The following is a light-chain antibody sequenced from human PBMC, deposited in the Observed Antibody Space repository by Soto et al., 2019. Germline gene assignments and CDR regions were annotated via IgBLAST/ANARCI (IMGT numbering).Light chain of an antibody. V-gene: IGKV1-5*03. Sequence: DIQMTQSLSTLSATVGDRVTITCRASQNINSWLAWYQQKPGKAPKLLIYKASSLESGVPSRFSGSGSGTEFTLTISSLQPDDFATYYCQQYNDYSGTFGQGTKVEIK. J-gene: IGKJ1*01. CDR2: KAS. CDR3: QQYNDYSGT. CDR1: QNINSW.